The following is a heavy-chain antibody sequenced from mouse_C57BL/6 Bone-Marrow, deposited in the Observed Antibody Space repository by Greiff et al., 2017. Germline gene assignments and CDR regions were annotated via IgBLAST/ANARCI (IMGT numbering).Heavy chain of an antibody. V-gene: IGHV1-50*01. D-gene: IGHD1-1*01. CDR2: IDPSDSYT. CDR3: AREDYLRFHWYFDV. CDR1: GYTFTSYW. Sequence: QVQLQQPGAELVKPGASVKLSCKASGYTFTSYWMQWVKQRPGQGLEWTGEIDPSDSYTNYNQKFKGKATLTVDTSSSTAYMQLSSLTSEDSAVYYCAREDYLRFHWYFDVWGTGTTVTVSS. J-gene: IGHJ1*03.